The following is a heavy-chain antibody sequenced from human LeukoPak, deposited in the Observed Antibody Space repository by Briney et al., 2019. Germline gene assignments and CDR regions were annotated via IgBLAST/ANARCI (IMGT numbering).Heavy chain of an antibody. CDR1: GGSISSYY. D-gene: IGHD1-26*01. J-gene: IGHJ5*02. Sequence: SETLSLTCTVSGGSISSYYWSWIRQPPGKGLEWIGYIYYSGSTNYNPSLKSRVTISVDTSKNPFSLKLSSVTAADTAVYYCARIYSGSYYVWFDPWGQGTLVTVSS. CDR2: IYYSGST. V-gene: IGHV4-59*01. CDR3: ARIYSGSYYVWFDP.